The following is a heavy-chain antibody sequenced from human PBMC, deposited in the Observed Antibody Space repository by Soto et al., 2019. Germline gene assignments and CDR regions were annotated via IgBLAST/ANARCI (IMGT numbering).Heavy chain of an antibody. D-gene: IGHD3-22*01. V-gene: IGHV1-69*12. J-gene: IGHJ3*02. CDR1: GGTFSSYA. CDR3: ASGPRPYYYDSSVAFDI. Sequence: QVQLVQSGAEVKKPGSSVKVSCKASGGTFSSYAISWVRQAPGQGLEWMGGIIPIFGTANYAQKFQGRVTITEDESTSTAYMELSSLRSEDTAVYYCASGPRPYYYDSSVAFDIWGQGTMVTVSS. CDR2: IIPIFGTA.